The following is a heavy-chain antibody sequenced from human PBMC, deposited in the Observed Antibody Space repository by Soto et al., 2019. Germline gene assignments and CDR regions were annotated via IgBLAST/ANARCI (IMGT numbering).Heavy chain of an antibody. CDR3: ARPARPAPPYDLHYDFWSGYMGYYYYYMDV. J-gene: IGHJ6*03. D-gene: IGHD3-3*01. V-gene: IGHV3-21*01. Sequence: EVQLVESGGGLVKPGGSLRLSCAASGFTFSSYSMNWVRQAPGKGLEWVSSISSSSSYIYYADSVKGRFTISRDNAKNSLYLQMNSLRAEDTAVYYCARPARPAPPYDLHYDFWSGYMGYYYYYMDVWGKGTTVTVSS. CDR1: GFTFSSYS. CDR2: ISSSSSYI.